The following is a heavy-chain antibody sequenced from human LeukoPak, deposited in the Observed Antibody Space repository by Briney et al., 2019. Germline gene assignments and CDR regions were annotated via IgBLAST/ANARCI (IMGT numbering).Heavy chain of an antibody. D-gene: IGHD3-10*01. V-gene: IGHV1-2*02. CDR2: INPNSGGT. CDR3: ARTYYGSGSPPLDY. J-gene: IGHJ4*02. Sequence: ASVKVSCEASGYTFTGYYMHWVRQAPGQGLEWMGWINPNSGGTNYAQKFQGRVTMTRDTSISTAYMELSRLRSDDTAVYYCARTYYGSGSPPLDYWGQGTLVTVSS. CDR1: GYTFTGYY.